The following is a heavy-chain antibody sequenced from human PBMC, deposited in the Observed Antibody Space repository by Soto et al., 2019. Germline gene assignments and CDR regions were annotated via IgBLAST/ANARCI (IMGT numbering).Heavy chain of an antibody. J-gene: IGHJ4*02. Sequence: QVQLVESGGGVVQPGRSLRLSCAASGFTFSSYGMHWVRQAPGKGLEWVAVISYDGSNKYYADSVKGRFTISRDNSKNTLYLQMNSLRAEDTAVCYCAKDVEWTLITGTPADYWGQGTLVTVSS. D-gene: IGHD1-7*01. CDR1: GFTFSSYG. CDR2: ISYDGSNK. CDR3: AKDVEWTLITGTPADY. V-gene: IGHV3-30*18.